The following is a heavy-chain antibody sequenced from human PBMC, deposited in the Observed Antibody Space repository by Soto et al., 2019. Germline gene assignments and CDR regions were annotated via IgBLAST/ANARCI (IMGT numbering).Heavy chain of an antibody. D-gene: IGHD6-13*01. CDR2: IKSDGSST. CDR3: VRDPGIAETDYYDAFNI. V-gene: IGHV3-74*01. Sequence: EVQLVESGGGLVQPGGSLRLSCAASGFTFSRYWMHWVRQAPGKGLVWVSRIKSDGSSTTYADSVKGRFTISRDNTKNTLYLQMNSLRAEDTALYYCVRDPGIAETDYYDAFNIWGQGTMVTVSS. CDR1: GFTFSRYW. J-gene: IGHJ3*02.